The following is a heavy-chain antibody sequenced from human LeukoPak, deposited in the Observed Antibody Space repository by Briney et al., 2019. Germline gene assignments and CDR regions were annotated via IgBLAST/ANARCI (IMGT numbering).Heavy chain of an antibody. CDR3: ARDGKTIYYYYYMDV. D-gene: IGHD1-26*01. J-gene: IGHJ6*03. V-gene: IGHV3-11*04. CDR2: ISSSGSTI. Sequence: GGSLRLSCAASGFAFSDYYMSWIRQAPGKGLEWVSYISSSGSTIYYADSVKGRFTISRDNAKNSLYLQMNSLRAEDTAVYYCARDGKTIYYYYYMDVWGKGTTVTVSS. CDR1: GFAFSDYY.